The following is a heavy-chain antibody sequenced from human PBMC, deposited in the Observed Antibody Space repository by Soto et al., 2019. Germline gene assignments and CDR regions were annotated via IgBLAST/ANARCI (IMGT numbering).Heavy chain of an antibody. CDR3: TRHAGLESSGYYSN. CDR1: GYSFTNYW. Sequence: PGESLKISCKGFGYSFTNYWIGWVRQMPGKGLEWMGIIYPGNSDIRYNPSFQGQVTTSADRSISTAFLQWSSLKASDTAMYYCTRHAGLESSGYYSNWGQGTLVTVSS. CDR2: IYPGNSDI. D-gene: IGHD3-22*01. J-gene: IGHJ4*02. V-gene: IGHV5-51*01.